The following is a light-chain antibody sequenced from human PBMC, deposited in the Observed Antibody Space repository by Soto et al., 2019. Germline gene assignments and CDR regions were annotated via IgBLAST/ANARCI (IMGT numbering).Light chain of an antibody. CDR1: QGISNY. Sequence: DIQMTQSPSSLSASVGYRVTITCRAIQGISNYLAWYQQKPGTVPKLLISAASTLQTGVPSRFSGGGSGTDFTLTINRLEPEDFAVYYCQLYGISPHFGQGTRLEIK. CDR2: AAS. CDR3: QLYGISPH. V-gene: IGKV1-27*01. J-gene: IGKJ5*01.